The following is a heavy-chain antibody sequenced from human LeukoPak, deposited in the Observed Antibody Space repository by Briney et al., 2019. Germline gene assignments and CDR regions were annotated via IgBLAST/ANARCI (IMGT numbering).Heavy chain of an antibody. D-gene: IGHD3-22*01. CDR2: ISGRGGGQ. J-gene: IGHJ4*02. CDR1: GITLSNYG. CDR3: AKRGVVIRVILVGFHKEAYYFDS. Sequence: PGGSLRLSCAVSGITLSNYGMTWVGQAPGRGLAGVAGISGRGGGQTYPVSVKARFTISRDNPKNTLYQQMNSLRADDTAVYFCAKRGVVIRVILVGFHKEAYYFDSWGQGALVTVSS. V-gene: IGHV3-23*01.